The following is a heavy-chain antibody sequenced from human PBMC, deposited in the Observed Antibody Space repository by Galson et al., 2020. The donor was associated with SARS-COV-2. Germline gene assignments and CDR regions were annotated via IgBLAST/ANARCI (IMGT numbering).Heavy chain of an antibody. Sequence: GESLKISCAASRFTFSRYWMNWVHQAPGKGLEWVANIKEDGSEKYYVDSVKGRFTISRDNAKNSLYLQMNSLRAEDTAVYYCARDSDHAFDIWGQGTMVTVSS. CDR1: RFTFSRYW. D-gene: IGHD1-26*01. CDR3: ARDSDHAFDI. J-gene: IGHJ3*02. CDR2: IKEDGSEK. V-gene: IGHV3-7*01.